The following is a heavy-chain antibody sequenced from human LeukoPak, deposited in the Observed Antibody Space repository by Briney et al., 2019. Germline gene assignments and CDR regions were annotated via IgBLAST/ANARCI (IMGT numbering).Heavy chain of an antibody. J-gene: IGHJ5*02. CDR1: GDSISSSTYC. D-gene: IGHD6-19*01. V-gene: IGHV4-39*01. Sequence: PSETLSLTCTVSGDSISSSTYCWGGLRQPPGKGLEWIGNIWYSGGTYYNPSLKSRVTMSVDTSKHQFSLKLSSVTAADTAIYYCARRRQWLGWFDPWGQGTLVTVSS. CDR2: IWYSGGT. CDR3: ARRRQWLGWFDP.